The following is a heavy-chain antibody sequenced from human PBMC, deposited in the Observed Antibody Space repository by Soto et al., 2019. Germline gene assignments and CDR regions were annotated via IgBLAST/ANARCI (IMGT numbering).Heavy chain of an antibody. D-gene: IGHD2-15*01. CDR2: INAGNGNT. Sequence: ASVKVSCKASGYTFTSYAMHWVRQAPGQRLEWMGWINAGNGNTKYPQKFQGRVTITRDTSASTAYMELSSLRSEDTAVYYCARDSSVAHCSGGTCYSYYFDYWGQGTLVTVSP. CDR1: GYTFTSYA. V-gene: IGHV1-3*01. J-gene: IGHJ4*02. CDR3: ARDSSVAHCSGGTCYSYYFDY.